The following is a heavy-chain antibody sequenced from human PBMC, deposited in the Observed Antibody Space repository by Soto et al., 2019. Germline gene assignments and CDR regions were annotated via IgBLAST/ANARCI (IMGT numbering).Heavy chain of an antibody. V-gene: IGHV4-59*08. CDR2: IYYSGST. D-gene: IGHD5-18*01. J-gene: IGHJ5*02. CDR3: ARHGQGYSYGLEPGWFDP. CDR1: GGSISSYY. Sequence: QVQLQESGPGLVKPSETLSLTCTVSGGSISSYYWSWIRQPPGKGLEWIGYIYYSGSTNYNPSLKSRVTISVATSKNQFSLKLSSVTAADTAVYYCARHGQGYSYGLEPGWFDPWGQGTLVTVSS.